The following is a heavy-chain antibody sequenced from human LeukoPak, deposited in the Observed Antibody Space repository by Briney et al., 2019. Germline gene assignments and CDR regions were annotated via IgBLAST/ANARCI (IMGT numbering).Heavy chain of an antibody. CDR1: GFTFSSYA. CDR3: AKDTGIFRGLVADY. J-gene: IGHJ4*02. Sequence: GGSLRLSCAASGFTFSSYAMSWVRQAPGKGLEWVSAISSSGGSTYYAVSVKGRFTNARENSKDTLYLQMNSLRAEDTAVYYCAKDTGIFRGLVADYWGQGTLVTVSS. D-gene: IGHD1-1*01. V-gene: IGHV3-23*01. CDR2: ISSSGGST.